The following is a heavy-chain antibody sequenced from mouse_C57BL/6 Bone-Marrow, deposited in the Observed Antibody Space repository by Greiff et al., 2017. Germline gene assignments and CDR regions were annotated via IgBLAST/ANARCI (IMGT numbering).Heavy chain of an antibody. V-gene: IGHV2-6*03. Sequence: QVQLKESGPGLVAPSQSLSITCTVSGFSLTSYGVHWVRQPPGKGLEWLVVIWSDGSTTYNSALKSRLRIRKDNSKSQVFVKMNSLQTDDAAMYYCARASGDYGGSNWYFDVWGTGTTVTVSS. D-gene: IGHD1-1*01. CDR1: GFSLTSYG. CDR3: ARASGDYGGSNWYFDV. J-gene: IGHJ1*03. CDR2: IWSDGST.